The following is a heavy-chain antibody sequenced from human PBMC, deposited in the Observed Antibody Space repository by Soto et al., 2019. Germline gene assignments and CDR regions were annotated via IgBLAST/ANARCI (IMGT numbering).Heavy chain of an antibody. Sequence: PGGSLRLSCAASGFTFSSYSMNWVRQAPGKGLEWVSYISSSSSTIYYADSVKGRFTISRDNAKNSLYLQMNSLRAEDTAVYYCARYCSSTSCYDYYYYMDVWGKGTTVTVSS. CDR3: ARYCSSTSCYDYYYYMDV. J-gene: IGHJ6*03. V-gene: IGHV3-48*01. D-gene: IGHD2-2*01. CDR2: ISSSSSTI. CDR1: GFTFSSYS.